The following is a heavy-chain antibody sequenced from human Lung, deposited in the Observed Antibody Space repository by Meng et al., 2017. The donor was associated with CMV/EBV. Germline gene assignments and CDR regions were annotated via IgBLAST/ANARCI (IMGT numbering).Heavy chain of an antibody. D-gene: IGHD6-19*01. CDR3: AKDSGVWSFDY. CDR2: ICPSGSST. V-gene: IGHV1-46*01. J-gene: IGHJ4*02. CDR1: GFALTKYY. Sequence: SVXVSCKASGFALTKYYMHWVRQAPGQGLEWMGSICPSGSSTHHAQKFQGRVTMTRDTSTRTVYMELSSLRSEDTAVYYCAKDSGVWSFDYWGQGTLVTVSS.